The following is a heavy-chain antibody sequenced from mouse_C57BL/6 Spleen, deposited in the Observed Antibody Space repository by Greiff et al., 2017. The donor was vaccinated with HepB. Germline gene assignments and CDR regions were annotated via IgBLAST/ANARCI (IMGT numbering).Heavy chain of an antibody. CDR2: ISSGSSTI. V-gene: IGHV5-17*01. J-gene: IGHJ3*01. CDR3: ARQGYDYDKGFAY. D-gene: IGHD2-4*01. Sequence: EVKLMESGGGLVKPGGSLKLSCAASGFTFSDYGMHWVRQAPEKGLEWVAYISSGSSTIYYADTVKGRFTISRDNAKNTLFLQMTSLRSEDTAMYYCARQGYDYDKGFAYWGQGTLVTVSA. CDR1: GFTFSDYG.